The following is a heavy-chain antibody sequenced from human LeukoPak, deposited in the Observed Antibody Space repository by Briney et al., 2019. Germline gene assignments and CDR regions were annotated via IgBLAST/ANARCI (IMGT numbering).Heavy chain of an antibody. V-gene: IGHV3-21*01. Sequence: GGSLRLSCAASGFTFSSYSMNWVRQAPGKGLEWVSSISSSSRYIYYADSVKGRFTISRDNAKNSLYLQMNSLRAEDTAVYYCARVRWRGSVGNWGQGTLVTVSS. CDR3: ARVRWRGSVGN. CDR1: GFTFSSYS. CDR2: ISSSSRYI. D-gene: IGHD3-10*01. J-gene: IGHJ4*02.